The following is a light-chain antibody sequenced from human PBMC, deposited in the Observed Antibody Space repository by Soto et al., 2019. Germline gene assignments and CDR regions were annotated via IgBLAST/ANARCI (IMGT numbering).Light chain of an antibody. CDR2: DDS. Sequence: DIEMTQSPSTLSASVGDRVTITCRGSQSISRLLAWYQQKPGKAPKLLIHDDSSLESGVPSRFSGSRSGSEFTLTISGLQPDDFATYYCQQYTNYSYTFGQGTKVEIK. CDR3: QQYTNYSYT. V-gene: IGKV1-5*01. J-gene: IGKJ2*01. CDR1: QSISRL.